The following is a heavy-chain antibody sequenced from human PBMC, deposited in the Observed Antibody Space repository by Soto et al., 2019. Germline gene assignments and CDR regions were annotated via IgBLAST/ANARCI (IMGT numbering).Heavy chain of an antibody. J-gene: IGHJ5*02. CDR1: GFTFRGFG. CDR3: ERWGKRDGESSPPNDL. CDR2: ISYDGTNA. D-gene: IGHD3-10*01. Sequence: QEELVESGGGVVQPGRSLRLSCAASGFTFRGFGMHWVRQAPGKGLEWVAVISYDGTNAIYADSVKGRCSVSRDNSKNIVYLQMNRMRNEATAMYYCERWGKRDGESSPPNDLWGQGTLVTVSS. V-gene: IGHV3-30*03.